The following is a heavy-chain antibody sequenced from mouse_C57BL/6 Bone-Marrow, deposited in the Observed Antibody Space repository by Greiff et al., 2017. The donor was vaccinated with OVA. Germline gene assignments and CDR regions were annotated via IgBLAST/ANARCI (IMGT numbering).Heavy chain of an antibody. Sequence: EVQLVESGGDLVKPGGSLKLSCAASGFTFSSYGMSWVRQTPDKRLEWVATISSGGSYPYYPDSVKGRFTISRDNAKNTLYLQMSSLKSEDTAMYYCARQAPPAYWGQGTLVTVSA. CDR3: ARQAPPAY. CDR1: GFTFSSYG. V-gene: IGHV5-6*01. J-gene: IGHJ3*01. CDR2: ISSGGSYP.